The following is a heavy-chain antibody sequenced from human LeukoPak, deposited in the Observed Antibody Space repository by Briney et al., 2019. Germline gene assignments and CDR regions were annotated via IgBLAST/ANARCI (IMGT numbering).Heavy chain of an antibody. V-gene: IGHV1-46*01. CDR1: GYTFTSYY. CDR2: INPSGGST. J-gene: IGHJ4*02. Sequence: ASVTVSCTASGYTFTSYYMHWVRQAPGQGLEWMGIINPSGGSTSYAQKFQGRVTMTRDTSTSTVYMELSSLRSEDTAVYYCARDGSDDGYYYDSSGYYGHWGQGTLVTVSS. CDR3: ARDGSDDGYYYDSSGYYGH. D-gene: IGHD3-22*01.